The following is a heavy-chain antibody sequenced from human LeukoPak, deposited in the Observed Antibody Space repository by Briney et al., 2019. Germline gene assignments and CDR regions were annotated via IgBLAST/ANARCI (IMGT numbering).Heavy chain of an antibody. CDR3: AKWGDYDVLTGYYVSDY. CDR1: GFTFSNYA. D-gene: IGHD3-9*01. J-gene: IGHJ4*02. Sequence: GGSLRLSCAASGFTFSNYAMSWVRQAPEKGLEWVSAITGSGGNTYYADSVKGRFTISRDNSKNTVFLQMNSLRAEDTAVYYCAKWGDYDVLTGYYVSDYWGQGTLVTVSS. CDR2: ITGSGGNT. V-gene: IGHV3-23*01.